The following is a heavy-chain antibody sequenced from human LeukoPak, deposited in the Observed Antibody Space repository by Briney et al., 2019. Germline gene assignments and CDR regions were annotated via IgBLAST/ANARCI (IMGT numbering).Heavy chain of an antibody. V-gene: IGHV3-7*01. CDR1: GLNFRYFW. D-gene: IGHD6-13*01. CDR2: INHDGRET. J-gene: IGHJ2*01. CDR3: AKGYIIAGRQWYLDL. Sequence: GGSLSLTCLGSGLNFRYFWMSWVRQAPGKGLEWVANINHDGRETYYADSVKGRFIISRDNAKDSLYLQMNSLRAEDAAVYYCAKGYIIAGRQWYLDLWGRGTLVGVSS.